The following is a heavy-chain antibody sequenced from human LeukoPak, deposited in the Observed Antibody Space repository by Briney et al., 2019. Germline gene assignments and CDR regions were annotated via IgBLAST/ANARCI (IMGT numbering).Heavy chain of an antibody. CDR3: ARGVLWRSDAFDI. CDR1: GGSFSGYY. Sequence: SETLSLTCAVYGGSFSGYYWSWIRQPPGKGLEWIGEINHSGSTNYNPSLKSRVTISVDTSKNQFSLKLSSVTAADTAVYYCARGVLWRSDAFDIWGQGTMVTVSP. V-gene: IGHV4-34*01. J-gene: IGHJ3*02. CDR2: INHSGST.